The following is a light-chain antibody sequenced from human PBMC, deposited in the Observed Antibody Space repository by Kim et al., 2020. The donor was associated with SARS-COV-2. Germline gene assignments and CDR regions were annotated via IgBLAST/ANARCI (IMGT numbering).Light chain of an antibody. CDR3: NSRDSSGNHLV. CDR1: SRRSYY. J-gene: IGLJ2*01. CDR2: GKN. V-gene: IGLV3-19*01. Sequence: ALGQTVRITCQGDSRRSYYASWYQQKPGQAPVLVIYGKNKRPSGIPDRFSGSSSGNTASLTITGAQAEDEAAYYCNSRDSSGNHLVFGGGTQLTVL.